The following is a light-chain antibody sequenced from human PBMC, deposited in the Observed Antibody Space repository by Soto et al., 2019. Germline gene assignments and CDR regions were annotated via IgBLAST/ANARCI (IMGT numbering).Light chain of an antibody. CDR3: NSYSSSTKLYL. J-gene: IGLJ1*01. CDR1: STDVGGYNY. Sequence: QSVLTQPASVSGSPGQSITISCTGTSTDVGGYNYVSWYQQHPGKAPKLMISDVSNRPSGVSIRFSGSKSGNTASLTISGLQAEDEADYYCNSYSSSTKLYLFGTGTKVTVL. CDR2: DVS. V-gene: IGLV2-14*01.